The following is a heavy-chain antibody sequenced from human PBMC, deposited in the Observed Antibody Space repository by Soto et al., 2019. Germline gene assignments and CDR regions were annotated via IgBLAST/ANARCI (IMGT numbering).Heavy chain of an antibody. Sequence: LRLSCAASGFTFSSYAMSWVRQAPGMGLEWVSTISGSGTYTYYADSVKGRFTISRDNSKNTLYLQMNSLRAEDTAVYYCAKVGSSSWFRGYFDYWGQGTLVTVSS. V-gene: IGHV3-23*01. CDR1: GFTFSSYA. J-gene: IGHJ4*02. D-gene: IGHD6-13*01. CDR2: ISGSGTYT. CDR3: AKVGSSSWFRGYFDY.